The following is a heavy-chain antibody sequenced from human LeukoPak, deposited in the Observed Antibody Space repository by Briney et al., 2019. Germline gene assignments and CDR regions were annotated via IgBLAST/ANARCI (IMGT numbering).Heavy chain of an antibody. V-gene: IGHV4-59*04. CDR3: ARPRTRWFDP. CDR2: IYYSGST. J-gene: IGHJ5*02. Sequence: SETLSLTCTVSGGSISTYYWSWIRQPPGKGLEWVGYIYYSGSTYYNPSLKSRVTISVDTSKNQFSLKLSSVTAADTAVYYRARPRTRWFDPWGQGTLVTVSS. CDR1: GGSISTYY. D-gene: IGHD1-14*01.